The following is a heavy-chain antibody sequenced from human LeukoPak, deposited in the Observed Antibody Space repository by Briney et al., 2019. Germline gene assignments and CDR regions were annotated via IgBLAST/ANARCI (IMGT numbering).Heavy chain of an antibody. CDR2: IYYSGST. CDR1: SGSISSTHFY. Sequence: SETLSLTCTVSSGSISSTHFYWGWIRQPPGKGLECIGSIYYSGSTYYNPSLKSRVTISVDTSKNQFSLKLSSVTAADTAVYYCARGRGVRGVMANYYMDVWGKGTTVTVSS. D-gene: IGHD3-10*01. V-gene: IGHV4-39*01. CDR3: ARGRGVRGVMANYYMDV. J-gene: IGHJ6*03.